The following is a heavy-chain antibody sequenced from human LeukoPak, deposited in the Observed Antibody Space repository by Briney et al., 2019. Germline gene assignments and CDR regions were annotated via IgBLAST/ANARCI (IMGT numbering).Heavy chain of an antibody. CDR1: GITFSSYA. J-gene: IGHJ4*02. CDR2: ISGSGGTT. CDR3: AKDWSLTGTFDY. D-gene: IGHD1-7*01. V-gene: IGHV3-23*01. Sequence: GSLRLSCAASGITFSSYAMSWVRQAPGKGLEWVSAISGSGGTTYYADSVKGRFTISRDNSKNTLYLQMNSLRAEDTAVYYCAKDWSLTGTFDYWGQGTLVTVSS.